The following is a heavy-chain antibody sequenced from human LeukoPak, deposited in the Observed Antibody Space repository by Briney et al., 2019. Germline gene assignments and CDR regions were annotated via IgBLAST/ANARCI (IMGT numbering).Heavy chain of an antibody. J-gene: IGHJ4*02. D-gene: IGHD3-16*01. V-gene: IGHV4-31*03. CDR3: GRGGGGDYDYVWGSLSLDY. Sequence: SETLSLTCTVSGGSISSGGYYWSWIRQHPGKGLEWIGYIYYSGSTYYNPSLKSRVTISVDTSKNQFSLKLSSVTAADTAVYYCGRGGGGDYDYVWGSLSLDYWGQGTLVTVSS. CDR1: GGSISSGGYY. CDR2: IYYSGST.